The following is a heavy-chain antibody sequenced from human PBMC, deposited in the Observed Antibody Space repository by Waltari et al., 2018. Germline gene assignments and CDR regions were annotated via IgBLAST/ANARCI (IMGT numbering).Heavy chain of an antibody. J-gene: IGHJ6*04. Sequence: EVQLVESGGGLVQPGGSLRLSCAASGFTFSSYAMHWVRQAPGKGLEYVSAISSNGGSTYYANSVKGRLTISRDNSKNTLYLQMGSLRAEDMAVYYCARFPWAHSSGWGDVWGKGTTVTVSS. V-gene: IGHV3-64*01. CDR1: GFTFSSYA. CDR2: ISSNGGST. D-gene: IGHD6-19*01. CDR3: ARFPWAHSSGWGDV.